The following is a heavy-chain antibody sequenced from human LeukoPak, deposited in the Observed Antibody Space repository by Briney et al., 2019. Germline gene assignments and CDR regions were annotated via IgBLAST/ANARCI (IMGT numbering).Heavy chain of an antibody. CDR1: GFTFSSYS. V-gene: IGHV3-23*01. D-gene: IGHD3-10*01. CDR3: AKTIRVRGVISQLHYYFDY. J-gene: IGHJ4*02. CDR2: ISGSGGST. Sequence: GGSLRLSCAASGFTFSSYSMNWVRQAPGKGLEWVSAISGSGGSTYYADSVKGRFTISRDNSKNTLYLQMNSLRAEDTAVYYCAKTIRVRGVISQLHYYFDYWGQGTLVTVSS.